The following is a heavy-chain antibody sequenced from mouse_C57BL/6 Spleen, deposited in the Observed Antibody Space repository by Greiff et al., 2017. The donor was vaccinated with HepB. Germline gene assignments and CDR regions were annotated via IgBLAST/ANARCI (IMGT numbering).Heavy chain of an antibody. CDR3: ARLHDGYSAWFAY. V-gene: IGHV5-17*01. Sequence: EVQGVESGGGLVKPGGSLKLSCAASGFTFSDYGMHWVRQAPEKGLEWVAYISSGSSTIYYADTVKGRFTISRDNAKNTLFLQMTSLRSEDTAMYYCARLHDGYSAWFAYWGQGTLVTVSA. D-gene: IGHD2-3*01. CDR1: GFTFSDYG. CDR2: ISSGSSTI. J-gene: IGHJ3*01.